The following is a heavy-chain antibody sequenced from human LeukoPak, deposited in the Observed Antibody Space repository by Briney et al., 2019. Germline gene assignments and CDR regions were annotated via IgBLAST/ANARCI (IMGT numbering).Heavy chain of an antibody. CDR2: TYYRSKLYN. D-gene: IGHD6-13*01. J-gene: IGHJ3*02. Sequence: SQTLSLTCAISGDSVSSNSAAWNWIRQSPSRGLEWLGRTYYRSKLYNDYAVSVKSRITINPDTSKNQFSLQLNSVTPEDTAVYYGAGATVAAAGLDAFDIWGQGTMVTVSS. CDR3: AGATVAAAGLDAFDI. V-gene: IGHV6-1*01. CDR1: GDSVSSNSAA.